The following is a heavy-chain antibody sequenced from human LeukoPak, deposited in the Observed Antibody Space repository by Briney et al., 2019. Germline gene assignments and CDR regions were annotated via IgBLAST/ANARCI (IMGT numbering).Heavy chain of an antibody. CDR3: ARDSPGYYYDGSGYYYFDY. J-gene: IGHJ4*02. CDR1: GGTFSSYA. D-gene: IGHD3-22*01. Sequence: ASVKVSCKASGGTFSSYAISWVRQAPGQGLEWMGRIIPIFGTANYAQKFQGRVTITTDESTSTAYMELSSLRSEDTAVYYCARDSPGYYYDGSGYYYFDYWGQGTLVTVSS. V-gene: IGHV1-69*05. CDR2: IIPIFGTA.